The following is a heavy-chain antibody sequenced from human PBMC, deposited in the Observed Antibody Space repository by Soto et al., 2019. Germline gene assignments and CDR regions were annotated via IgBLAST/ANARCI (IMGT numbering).Heavy chain of an antibody. J-gene: IGHJ4*02. D-gene: IGHD2-21*02. V-gene: IGHV3-66*01. CDR3: ARALVTTPPRTFDY. Sequence: EVQLVESGGGLVQPGGSLRLSCAVSGFSVSSTFMNWVRQATGKGLEWVAVIHSGGNTFYGDSVKGRFTIARDNSKNMVYLQMPSLRGDDTAVYFCARALVTTPPRTFDYWGQGTLVTVSS. CDR1: GFSVSSTF. CDR2: IHSGGNT.